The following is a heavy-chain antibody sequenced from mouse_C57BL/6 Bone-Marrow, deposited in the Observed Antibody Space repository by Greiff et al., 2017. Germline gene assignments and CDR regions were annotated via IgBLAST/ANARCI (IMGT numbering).Heavy chain of an antibody. J-gene: IGHJ1*03. CDR2: IDPSDSYT. V-gene: IGHV1-69*01. CDR1: GYTFTSYW. CDR3: AREYYGSSWYFDV. D-gene: IGHD1-1*01. Sequence: VQLQQPGAELVMPGASVKLSCKASGYTFTSYWMHWVKQRPGQGLEWIGEIDPSDSYTNYNQKFKGKSTLTVDKSSSTAYMQLSSLTSEDSAVYYCAREYYGSSWYFDVWGTGTTVTVSS.